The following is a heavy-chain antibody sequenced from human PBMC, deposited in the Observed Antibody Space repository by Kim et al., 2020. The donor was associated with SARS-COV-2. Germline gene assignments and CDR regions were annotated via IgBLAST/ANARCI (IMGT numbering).Heavy chain of an antibody. CDR3: AGDRGYYGSGSWGYFDY. V-gene: IGHV4-4*02. D-gene: IGHD3-10*01. J-gene: IGHJ4*02. CDR2: IYHSGST. Sequence: SETLSLTCAVSGGSISSSNWWSWVRQPPGKGLEWIGEIYHSGSTNYNPSLKSRVTISVDKSKNQFSLKLSSVTAADTAVYYCAGDRGYYGSGSWGYFDYWGQGTLVTVSS. CDR1: GGSISSSNW.